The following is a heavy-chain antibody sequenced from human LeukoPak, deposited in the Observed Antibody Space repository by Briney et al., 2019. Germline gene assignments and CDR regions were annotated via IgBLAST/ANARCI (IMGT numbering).Heavy chain of an antibody. CDR3: AKHLSASSGHYFEY. V-gene: IGHV3-23*01. J-gene: IGHJ4*02. Sequence: PGESLRLSCAASGFTFSSSAMSWVRQAPGKGLEWVSAITGSGGNTYYADSVKGRFTISRDNSKNTLYLQMDSLRAEDTAVFYCAKHLSASSGHYFEYWGQGAPVTVSS. CDR2: ITGSGGNT. D-gene: IGHD3-22*01. CDR1: GFTFSSSA.